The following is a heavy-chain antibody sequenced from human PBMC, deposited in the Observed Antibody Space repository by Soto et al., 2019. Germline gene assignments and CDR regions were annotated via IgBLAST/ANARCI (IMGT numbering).Heavy chain of an antibody. Sequence: SVKVSCKASGGTFSSYAISWVRQAPGQGLEWMGGIIPIFGTANYAQKFQGRVTITADESTSTAYMELSSLRSEDTAVYDCARWVYTGMVNYYYYGMDVRGEGTTVPVSS. D-gene: IGHD5-18*01. CDR3: ARWVYTGMVNYYYYGMDV. J-gene: IGHJ6*01. CDR1: GGTFSSYA. CDR2: IIPIFGTA. V-gene: IGHV1-69*13.